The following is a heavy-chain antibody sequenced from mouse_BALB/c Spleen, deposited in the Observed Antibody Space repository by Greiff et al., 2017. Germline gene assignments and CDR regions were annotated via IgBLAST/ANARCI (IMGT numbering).Heavy chain of an antibody. CDR3: ARDNESGSAWFAY. Sequence: EVKLMESGGGLVKPGGSLKLSCAASGFTFSDYYMYWVRQTPEKRLEWVATISDGGSYTYYPDSVKGRFTISRDNAKNNLYLHMSRLKSEDTAMYFSARDNESGSAWFAYWGQGTLVTVSA. CDR2: ISDGGSYT. CDR1: GFTFSDYY. V-gene: IGHV5-4*02. J-gene: IGHJ3*01. D-gene: IGHD2-10*02.